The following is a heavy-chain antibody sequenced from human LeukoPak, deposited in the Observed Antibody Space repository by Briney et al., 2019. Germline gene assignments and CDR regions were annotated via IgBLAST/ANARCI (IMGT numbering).Heavy chain of an antibody. J-gene: IGHJ4*02. CDR1: GGSISSSSYY. D-gene: IGHD5/OR15-5a*01. CDR3: ARGSLGREVSAFFKN. V-gene: IGHV4-39*07. CDR2: IYYSGST. Sequence: SDTLSLTCTVSGGSISSSSYYWGWLRQPPGKGLEWIGSIYYSGSTYYNPSLKSRVTISVDASENQFSLRLSSVTAADTAVYYCARGSLGREVSAFFKNWGQGILVTVSS.